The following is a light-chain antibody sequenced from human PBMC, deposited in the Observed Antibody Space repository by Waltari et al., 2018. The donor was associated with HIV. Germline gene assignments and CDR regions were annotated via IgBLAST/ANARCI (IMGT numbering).Light chain of an antibody. Sequence: EIVMKQSPATLSVSPGERVTLSCRASQSVSDNLAWYQQKPGQAPRLLIYGASTRATGIPARFSGSGSGTEFTLTISSLQSEDFAVYYCQQYNDWPPLYTFGQGTKVEIK. J-gene: IGKJ2*01. V-gene: IGKV3-15*01. CDR1: QSVSDN. CDR3: QQYNDWPPLYT. CDR2: GAS.